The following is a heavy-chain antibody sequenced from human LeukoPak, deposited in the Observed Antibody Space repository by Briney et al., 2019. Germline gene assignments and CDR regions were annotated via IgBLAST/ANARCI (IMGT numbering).Heavy chain of an antibody. CDR3: ARGQYSSSGDY. J-gene: IGHJ4*02. CDR2: INSDGSIT. CDR1: GFTFSSHW. D-gene: IGHD6-13*01. Sequence: QPGGSLRLSCAASGFTFSSHWMHWVRQAPGKGLVWVSRINSDGSITSYADSVKGRFTISRDSAKNTLYLQMNSLRAEDTAVYYCARGQYSSSGDYWGQGTLVTVSS. V-gene: IGHV3-74*01.